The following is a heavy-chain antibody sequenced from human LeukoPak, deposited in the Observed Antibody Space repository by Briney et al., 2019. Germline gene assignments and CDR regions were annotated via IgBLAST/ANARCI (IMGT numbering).Heavy chain of an antibody. V-gene: IGHV4-30-4*01. J-gene: IGHJ4*02. CDR1: GGSISSGDYY. CDR3: ARLTSRSYYLVYFDY. Sequence: SQTLSLTCPVSGGSISSGDYYWRWLRQPPGKGLEWLGYIYYSGSTYCNPTLKSRITISVDTSKNQFSLKLSSVTAADTAVYYCARLTSRSYYLVYFDYWGQGTLVTVSS. D-gene: IGHD1-26*01. CDR2: IYYSGST.